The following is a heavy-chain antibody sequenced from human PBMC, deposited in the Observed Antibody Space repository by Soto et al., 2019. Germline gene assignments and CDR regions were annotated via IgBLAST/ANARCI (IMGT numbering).Heavy chain of an antibody. Sequence: SETLSLTCSVSGDYIHVGGYYWTWIRQRPGKGLEWMGYIYYTGKTYYNPSLESRLTMSVDRPKNQFSLRLTSVTAADTAVYFCGRDLTSNANCIDPWGQGTLVTVSS. D-gene: IGHD2-2*01. J-gene: IGHJ5*02. V-gene: IGHV4-30-4*01. CDR1: GDYIHVGGYY. CDR2: IYYTGKT. CDR3: GRDLTSNANCIDP.